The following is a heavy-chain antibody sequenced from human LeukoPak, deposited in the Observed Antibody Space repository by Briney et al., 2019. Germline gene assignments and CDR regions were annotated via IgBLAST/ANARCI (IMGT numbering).Heavy chain of an antibody. V-gene: IGHV3-53*01. Sequence: GGSLRLSCAASGFIVSNNYMSWVCQAPGKGLEWVSVIYSGGETYYADSVKGRFTMSRDTSKNTLYLEMNSLTAEDTAVYYCAARALAAVTHYMDVWGKGTTVSVSS. CDR2: IYSGGET. J-gene: IGHJ6*03. CDR3: AARALAAVTHYMDV. D-gene: IGHD6-13*01. CDR1: GFIVSNNY.